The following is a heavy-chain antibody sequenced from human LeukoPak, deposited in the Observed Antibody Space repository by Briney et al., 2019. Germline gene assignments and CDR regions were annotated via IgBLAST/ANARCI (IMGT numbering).Heavy chain of an antibody. CDR1: GFTVSSKY. J-gene: IGHJ3*02. CDR3: ARDYDILTGSAFDI. D-gene: IGHD3-9*01. CDR2: IYSDGTT. V-gene: IGHV3-66*01. Sequence: PGGSLRLSCAASGFTVSSKYMSWVRQAPGRGLDWVSLIYSDGTTYYADSVKGRFTISRDNSKNTLNLQMNSLRAEDTAVYYCARDYDILTGSAFDIWGQGTMVTVSS.